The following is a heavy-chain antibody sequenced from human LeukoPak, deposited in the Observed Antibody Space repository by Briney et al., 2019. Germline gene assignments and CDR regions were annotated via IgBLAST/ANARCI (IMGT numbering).Heavy chain of an antibody. J-gene: IGHJ4*02. D-gene: IGHD3-3*01. CDR1: GYTFTCYD. V-gene: IGHV1-8*01. CDR3: ARSPPGSGYSFYYFDY. Sequence: ASVKVSCKASGYTFTCYDINWLRQATGQGLEWMGWMNPDSGNTGYAQKFQGRVTMTRNTSISTAYMELSSLRSEDTAVYYCARSPPGSGYSFYYFDYWGQETLVTVSS. CDR2: MNPDSGNT.